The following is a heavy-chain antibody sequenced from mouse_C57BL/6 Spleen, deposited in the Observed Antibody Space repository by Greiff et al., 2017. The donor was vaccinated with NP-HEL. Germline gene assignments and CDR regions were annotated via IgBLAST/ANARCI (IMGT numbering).Heavy chain of an antibody. CDR3: ARQPLPTEGAWFAY. J-gene: IGHJ3*01. CDR2: ISSGGSYT. D-gene: IGHD5-5*01. CDR1: GFTFSSYG. V-gene: IGHV5-6*01. Sequence: EVQRVESGGDLVKPGGSLKLSCAASGFTFSSYGMSWVRQTPDKRLEWVATISSGGSYTYYPDSVKGRFTISRDNAKNTLYLQMSSLKSEDTAMYYCARQPLPTEGAWFAYWGQGTLVTVSA.